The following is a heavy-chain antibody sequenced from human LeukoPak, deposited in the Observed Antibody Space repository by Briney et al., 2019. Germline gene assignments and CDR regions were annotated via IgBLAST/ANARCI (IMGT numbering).Heavy chain of an antibody. CDR2: ISWDGGST. CDR3: AKDVYGMYTS. CDR1: GFTVDDNT. Sequence: GGSLRLSCAVSGFTVDDNTMHWVRQTPGKALEWVSLISWDGGSTYYADSVKGRFTISRDNSKNSLYLQMNSLRAEDTALYYCAKDVYGMYTSWGQGTLVTVSS. V-gene: IGHV3-43D*03. J-gene: IGHJ4*02. D-gene: IGHD2-2*02.